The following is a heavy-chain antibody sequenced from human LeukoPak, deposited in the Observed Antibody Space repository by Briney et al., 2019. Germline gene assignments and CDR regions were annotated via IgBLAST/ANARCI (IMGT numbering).Heavy chain of an antibody. Sequence: GGSLRLSCAASGFTFSSYWMSWVRQAPGKGLEWVANIKQDGSEKYYVDSVKGRFTISRDNAENSLYLQMNSLRAEDTAVYYCAREVAGTGGYYFDYWGQGTLVTVSS. V-gene: IGHV3-7*03. CDR1: GFTFSSYW. CDR3: AREVAGTGGYYFDY. CDR2: IKQDGSEK. J-gene: IGHJ4*02. D-gene: IGHD6-13*01.